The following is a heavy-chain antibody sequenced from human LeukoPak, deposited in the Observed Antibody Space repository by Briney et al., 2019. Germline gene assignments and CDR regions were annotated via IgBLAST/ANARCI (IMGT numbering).Heavy chain of an antibody. CDR2: IYTSGST. D-gene: IGHD1-1*01. V-gene: IGHV4-61*02. CDR1: GGSISSGSYY. CDR3: AKVTSPSELDSFDY. Sequence: PSETLSLTCTVSGGSISSGSYYWSWIRQPAGKGLEWIGRIYTSGSTNYNPSLKSRVTISLDTSKNQFSLKLSSVTAADTAVYYCAKVTSPSELDSFDYWGQGTLVTVSS. J-gene: IGHJ4*02.